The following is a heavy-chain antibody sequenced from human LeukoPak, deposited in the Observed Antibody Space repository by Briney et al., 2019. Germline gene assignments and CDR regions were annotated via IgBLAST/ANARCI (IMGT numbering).Heavy chain of an antibody. CDR2: INPNSGGT. J-gene: IGHJ4*02. D-gene: IGHD6-19*01. CDR1: GYTFTGYY. V-gene: IGHV1-2*02. Sequence: ASVKVSCXASGYTFTGYYMHWVRQAPGQGLEWMGWINPNSGGTNYAQKFQGRVTMTRDTSISTAYTELSRLRSDDTAVYYCARVERPGIAVAVDFDYWGQGTLVTVSS. CDR3: ARVERPGIAVAVDFDY.